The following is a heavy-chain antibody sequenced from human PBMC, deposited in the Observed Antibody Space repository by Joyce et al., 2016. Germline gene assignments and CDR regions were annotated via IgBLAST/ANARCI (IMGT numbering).Heavy chain of an antibody. V-gene: IGHV3-30*03. CDR1: GFTFTHYG. CDR2: VAYDGTNT. Sequence: QVQLVESGGGVVQPGRSLKLSCATSGFTFTHYGVHWVRQAPGKGLEWVAVVAYDGTNTFTADSVKGRFTVSRDNSKNTVFLHMVSLRADDTAVYYCARDRGRRSGAFPDVCYLGAFEIWGRGTMVTVTS. D-gene: IGHD2-15*01. CDR3: ARDRGRRSGAFPDVCYLGAFEI. J-gene: IGHJ3*02.